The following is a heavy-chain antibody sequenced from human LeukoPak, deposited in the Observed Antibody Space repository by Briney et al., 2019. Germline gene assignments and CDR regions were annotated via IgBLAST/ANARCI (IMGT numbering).Heavy chain of an antibody. Sequence: SETLSLTCAVYGGSFSGYYWSWIRQPPGKGLEWIGEINHSGSTNYNPSLKSRVTISVDTSKNQFSLKLSSVTAADTAVYYCARRRLYSSSSFDYWGQGTLVTVSS. V-gene: IGHV4-34*01. CDR3: ARRRLYSSSSFDY. J-gene: IGHJ4*02. CDR1: GGSFSGYY. CDR2: INHSGST. D-gene: IGHD6-13*01.